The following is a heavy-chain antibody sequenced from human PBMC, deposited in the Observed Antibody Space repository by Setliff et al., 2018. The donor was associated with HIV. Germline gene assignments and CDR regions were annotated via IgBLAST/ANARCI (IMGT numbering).Heavy chain of an antibody. CDR3: TRGPLLTGLGPYYFDH. CDR1: GGGVSNHV. J-gene: IGHJ4*02. Sequence: SVKVSCKASGGGVSNHVISWVRQAPGRGLEWMGGIIPIFGTADYAQKFKGRVTITADESTRAAYLELSSLISEDTAVYYCTRGPLLTGLGPYYFDHWGQGTLVTVSS. D-gene: IGHD2-8*02. CDR2: IIPIFGTA. V-gene: IGHV1-69*13.